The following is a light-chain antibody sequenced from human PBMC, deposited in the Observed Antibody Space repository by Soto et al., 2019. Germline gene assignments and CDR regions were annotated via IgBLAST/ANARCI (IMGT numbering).Light chain of an antibody. CDR3: QQYNNWPRT. Sequence: EIVMTQSPATLSVSPGERATFSCRASQSVSSNLAWYQQKPGQAPRLLIYGASTRATGIPARFSGSGSGTEFTLTISSLQSEYFAVYYCQQYNNWPRTFGQGTKVDIK. CDR1: QSVSSN. V-gene: IGKV3-15*01. J-gene: IGKJ1*01. CDR2: GAS.